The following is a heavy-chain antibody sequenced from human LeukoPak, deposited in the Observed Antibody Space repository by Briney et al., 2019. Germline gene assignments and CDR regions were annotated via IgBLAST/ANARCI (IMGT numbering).Heavy chain of an antibody. V-gene: IGHV1-2*02. D-gene: IGHD2-15*01. CDR2: ISPNSGGT. J-gene: IGHJ5*02. CDR3: ARDLGDIVVVVAATPVWFDP. CDR1: GYTFTGYY. Sequence: ASVKVSCKASGYTFTGYYMHWVRQAPGQGLEWMGWISPNSGGTNYAQKFQGRVTMTRDTSISTAYMELSRLRSDDTAVYYCARDLGDIVVVVAATPVWFDPWGQGTLVTVSS.